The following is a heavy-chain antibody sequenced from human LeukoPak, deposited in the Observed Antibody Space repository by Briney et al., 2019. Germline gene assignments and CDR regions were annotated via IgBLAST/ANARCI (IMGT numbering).Heavy chain of an antibody. CDR2: IYYSGST. CDR1: GRSISSYY. V-gene: IGHV4-59*01. Sequence: SETLSLPCTVSGRSISSYYWSWLRQPPGKGLEWIGYIYYSGSTNYNPSLKSRVTISVDTSKNQFSLKLSSVTAADTAVYYCARFLINYYDNSYDAFDIWGQGTMVTVSS. D-gene: IGHD3-22*01. CDR3: ARFLINYYDNSYDAFDI. J-gene: IGHJ3*02.